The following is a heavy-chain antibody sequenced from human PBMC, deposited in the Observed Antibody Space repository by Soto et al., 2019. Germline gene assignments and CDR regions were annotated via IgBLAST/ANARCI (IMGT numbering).Heavy chain of an antibody. D-gene: IGHD2-2*01. Sequence: SETLSLTSAVSGGSISSSNWWSWVRQPPGKGLEWIGEIYHSGSTNYNPSLKSRVTISVDKSKNQFSLKLSSVTAADTAVYYCGGVLVPAALGYYYGMDVWGQGTTVT. CDR1: GGSISSSNW. J-gene: IGHJ6*02. CDR3: GGVLVPAALGYYYGMDV. V-gene: IGHV4-4*02. CDR2: IYHSGST.